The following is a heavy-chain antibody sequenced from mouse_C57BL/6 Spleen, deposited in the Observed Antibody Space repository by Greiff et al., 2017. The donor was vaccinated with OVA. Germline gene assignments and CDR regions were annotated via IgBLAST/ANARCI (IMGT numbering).Heavy chain of an antibody. J-gene: IGHJ4*01. CDR1: GFTFSSYA. Sequence: DVKLVESGEGLVKPGGSLKLSCAASGFTFSSYAMSWVRQTPEKRLEWVAYISSGGDYIYYADIVKGRFTITRDNARNTLYLQMSSLKSADTAMDYCTRNHMDGLYAMDYWGQGTSVTVSS. D-gene: IGHD2-3*01. CDR3: TRNHMDGLYAMDY. V-gene: IGHV5-9-1*02. CDR2: ISSGGDYI.